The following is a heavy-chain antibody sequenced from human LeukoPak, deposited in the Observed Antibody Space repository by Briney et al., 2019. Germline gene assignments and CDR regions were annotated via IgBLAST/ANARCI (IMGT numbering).Heavy chain of an antibody. CDR1: GGSISSSSYY. D-gene: IGHD3-3*01. CDR3: ARVTFWSGYYTHFDY. J-gene: IGHJ4*02. V-gene: IGHV4-61*02. CDR2: IYSTGST. Sequence: PSETLSLTCTVSGGSISSSSYYWSWIRQPAGKALEWIGRIYSTGSTNYNPSLKSRVTMSVDTSKNQFSLKLSSVTAADTAVYYCARVTFWSGYYTHFDYWGQGTLVTVSS.